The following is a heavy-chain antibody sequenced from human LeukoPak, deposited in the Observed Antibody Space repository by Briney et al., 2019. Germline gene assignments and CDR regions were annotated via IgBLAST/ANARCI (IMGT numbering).Heavy chain of an antibody. D-gene: IGHD3-3*01. CDR1: GFTVSSNY. Sequence: GGSLRLSCAASGFTVSSNYMSWVRQAPGKGLEWVSVIYSGGSTYYADSVKGRFTISRDNSKNTPYLQMNSLRAEDTAVYYCARDYDFWSGYYVFDYWGQGTLVTVSS. V-gene: IGHV3-66*01. CDR2: IYSGGST. J-gene: IGHJ4*02. CDR3: ARDYDFWSGYYVFDY.